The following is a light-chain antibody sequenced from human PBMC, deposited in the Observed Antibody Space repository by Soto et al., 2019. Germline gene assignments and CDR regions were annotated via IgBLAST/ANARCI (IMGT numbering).Light chain of an antibody. Sequence: QTVVTQEPSLTVSPGGTVTLTCGSTTGSVTGGHYPYWFQQMPGQVPRTLIYDTSNKLSWTPAPFSGSLLGGKAALTLSAALHEDGADYYCLLFYGIVRVFGRGTKLTVL. CDR2: DTS. CDR3: LLFYGIVRV. V-gene: IGLV7-46*01. CDR1: TGSVTGGHY. J-gene: IGLJ3*02.